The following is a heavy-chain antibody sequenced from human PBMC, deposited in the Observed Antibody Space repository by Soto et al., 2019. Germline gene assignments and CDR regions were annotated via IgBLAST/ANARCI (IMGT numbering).Heavy chain of an antibody. CDR3: AKDNCISTSCYRLYNWFDP. D-gene: IGHD2-2*01. CDR1: GVTFSSYG. CDR2: ILYDGSNK. J-gene: IGHJ5*02. V-gene: IGHV3-30*18. Sequence: GGSLRLSGAASGVTFSSYGMHWVRQAPGKGLEWVAVILYDGSNKYYADSVKGRFTISRDKSKNTLYLQMNSLRAEDTAVYYCAKDNCISTSCYRLYNWFDPWGQGTLVTASS.